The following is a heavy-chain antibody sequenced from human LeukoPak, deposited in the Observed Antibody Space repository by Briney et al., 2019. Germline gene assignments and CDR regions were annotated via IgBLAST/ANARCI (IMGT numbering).Heavy chain of an antibody. CDR3: ARPLGIPYYYYGMDV. J-gene: IGHJ6*02. CDR1: GGTFSSYA. V-gene: IGHV1-69*04. Sequence: ASVKVSCKASGGTFSSYAISWVRQAPGQGLEWMGRIIPILGIANYAQKFQGRVTITADKSTSTAYMELSSLRSEDTAVYYCARPLGIPYYYYGMDVWGQGTTVTVFS. CDR2: IIPILGIA. D-gene: IGHD1-14*01.